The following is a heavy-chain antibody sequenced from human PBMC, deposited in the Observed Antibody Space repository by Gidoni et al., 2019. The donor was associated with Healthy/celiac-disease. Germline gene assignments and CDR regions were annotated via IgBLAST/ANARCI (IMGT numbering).Heavy chain of an antibody. D-gene: IGHD2-15*01. V-gene: IGHV3-23*01. Sequence: EVQLLESGGGLVQPGGSPRLSCAASGFTFSSSAMSWVRQAPGKGLEWFSAISGSGGSTYYADSVKGRFTISRDNSKNTLYLQMNSLRAEDTAVYYCAKDSGGHQRRDGFDYWGQGTLVTVSS. CDR1: GFTFSSSA. J-gene: IGHJ4*02. CDR3: AKDSGGHQRRDGFDY. CDR2: ISGSGGST.